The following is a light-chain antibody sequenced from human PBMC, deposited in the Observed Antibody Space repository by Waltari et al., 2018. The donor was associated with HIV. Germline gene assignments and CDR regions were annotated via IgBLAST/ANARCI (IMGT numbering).Light chain of an antibody. Sequence: DIQMTQSPSILSASVGDRVTITCRASQTISSYLNWYQQKPENAPKLLIYAASSLQSGVPSRFSGSGSGTDFTLTISSLQPEDFATYYCQQSYSTPWTFGQGTKVEIK. CDR3: QQSYSTPWT. CDR1: QTISSY. J-gene: IGKJ1*01. V-gene: IGKV1-39*01. CDR2: AAS.